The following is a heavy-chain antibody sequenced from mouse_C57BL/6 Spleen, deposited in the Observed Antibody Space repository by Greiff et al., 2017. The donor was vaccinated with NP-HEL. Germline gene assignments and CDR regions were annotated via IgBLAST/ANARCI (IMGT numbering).Heavy chain of an antibody. J-gene: IGHJ2*01. CDR2: IDPEDGET. V-gene: IGHV14-2*01. Sequence: EVQLQQSGAELVKPGASVKLSCTASGFNITDYYMHWVKQRTEQGLEWIGRIDPEDGETKYAPKFRGKATITADTSSNTAYLQLSSLTSEDTAVYYCARSYGNYVDYWGQGTTLTVSS. CDR3: ARSYGNYVDY. D-gene: IGHD2-1*01. CDR1: GFNITDYY.